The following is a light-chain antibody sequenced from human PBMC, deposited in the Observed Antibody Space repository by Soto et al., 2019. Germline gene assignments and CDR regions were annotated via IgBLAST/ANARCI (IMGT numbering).Light chain of an antibody. CDR2: GAS. CDR3: QQYNNWLPWT. CDR1: QTVSSN. J-gene: IGKJ1*01. Sequence: EIVMTQSPATLSVSPGERATLSCRASQTVSSNLAWYQQKPGQAPRLLIFGASTRATGIPARFSGSGSGTEFTLTIDSLQSEDFAVYYCQQYNNWLPWTFGQGTTVEI. V-gene: IGKV3-15*01.